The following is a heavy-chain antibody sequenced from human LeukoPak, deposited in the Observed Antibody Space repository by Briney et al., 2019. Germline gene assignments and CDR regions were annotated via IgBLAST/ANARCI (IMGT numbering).Heavy chain of an antibody. CDR2: IYSSEST. D-gene: IGHD3-22*01. V-gene: IGHV4-59*01. J-gene: IGHJ2*01. CDR1: GDSLSNYY. CDR3: ARGLMRYDSDSRCLHWYFDL. Sequence: SETLSLTCTVSGDSLSNYYWSWIRQPPGKGLEWIGCIYSSESTNYTPSLKSRVTISVVSSKNQFFLDLTSVTAADTAVYYCARGLMRYDSDSRCLHWYFDLWGRGTLVTVSS.